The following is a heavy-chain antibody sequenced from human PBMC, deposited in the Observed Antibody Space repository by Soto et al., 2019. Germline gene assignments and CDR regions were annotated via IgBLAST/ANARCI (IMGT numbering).Heavy chain of an antibody. CDR1: GGSVSSGSYY. CDR2: IYYSGST. V-gene: IGHV4-61*01. J-gene: IGHJ4*02. CDR3: ARYSGYDQSDY. Sequence: QVQLQESGPGLVKPSETLSLTCTVSGGSVSSGSYYWSWIRQPPGKGLEWIGYIYYSGSTNYNPSLKSRVTISVDTSKNQFSLKLSSVTAADTAVYYCARYSGYDQSDYWGQGTLVTVSS. D-gene: IGHD5-12*01.